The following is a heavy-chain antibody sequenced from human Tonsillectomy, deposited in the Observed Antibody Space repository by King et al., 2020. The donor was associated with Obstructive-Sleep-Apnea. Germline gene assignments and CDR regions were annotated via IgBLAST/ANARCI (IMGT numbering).Heavy chain of an antibody. CDR3: AMSHYDSSGYYYEVNY. D-gene: IGHD3-22*01. Sequence: VQLVESGAEVKKPGSSVKVSCNASGGTFSSYAISLVRQAPGQGLEWMGGIISIFGTANYAQKFQGRVTITADESTSTAYMELRSLRSEDTAVYYCAMSHYDSSGYYYEVNYWGQGTLVTVSS. CDR2: IISIFGTA. CDR1: GGTFSSYA. V-gene: IGHV1-69*01. J-gene: IGHJ4*02.